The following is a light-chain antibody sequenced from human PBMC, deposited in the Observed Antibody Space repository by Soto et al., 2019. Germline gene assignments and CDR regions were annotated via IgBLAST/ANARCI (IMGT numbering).Light chain of an antibody. V-gene: IGLV1-40*01. J-gene: IGLJ3*02. CDR2: GNS. Sequence: QSVLTQPPSVSGAPGQRVTISCTGSNSNIGAGYDVHWYQQLPGTAPRLLISGNSNRPSGVPDRFSGSKSGSSGSLAITGLQAEDEADYYCQSYDSSLSGWVFGGGTKVTVL. CDR1: NSNIGAGYD. CDR3: QSYDSSLSGWV.